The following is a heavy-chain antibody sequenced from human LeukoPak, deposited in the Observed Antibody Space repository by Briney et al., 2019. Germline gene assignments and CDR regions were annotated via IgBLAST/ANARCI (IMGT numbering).Heavy chain of an antibody. D-gene: IGHD4-17*01. CDR2: ISYDGSNK. CDR3: TRDLHGDYEIVDY. CDR1: GFTFSSYA. J-gene: IGHJ4*02. Sequence: GGSLRLSCAASGFTFSSYAMHWVRQAPGKGLEWVAVISYDGSNKYYADSVKGRFTISRDNSKNTLYLQMNSLKTEDTAVYYCTRDLHGDYEIVDYWGQGTLVTVSS. V-gene: IGHV3-30-3*01.